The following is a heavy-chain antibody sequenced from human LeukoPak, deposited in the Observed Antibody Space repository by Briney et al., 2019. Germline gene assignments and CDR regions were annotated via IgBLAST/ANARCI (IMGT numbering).Heavy chain of an antibody. Sequence: PGGSLRLSCAASGFTFSSYGMHWVRQAPGKGLEWVAVIWYDGSNKYYADSVKGRFTISRDNSKNTLYLQMNSLRAEDTAVYYCARGVRMATIMDAFDIWGQGTMVTVSS. J-gene: IGHJ3*02. D-gene: IGHD5-24*01. CDR2: IWYDGSNK. V-gene: IGHV3-33*01. CDR1: GFTFSSYG. CDR3: ARGVRMATIMDAFDI.